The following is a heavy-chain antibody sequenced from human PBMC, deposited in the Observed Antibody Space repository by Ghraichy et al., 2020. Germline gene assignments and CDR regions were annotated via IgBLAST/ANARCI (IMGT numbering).Heavy chain of an antibody. CDR3: TKEVGTIWFDY. V-gene: IGHV3-43*01. Sequence: LSLTCAASGFTFDRYSIHWVRQAPGKGLEWVSLIGWDGKNTFYADSVKGRFTISRDNRKNVLYLQMNSLRPEDTALYYCTKEVGTIWFDYWGQGTLVTISS. D-gene: IGHD1-1*01. J-gene: IGHJ4*02. CDR2: IGWDGKNT. CDR1: GFTFDRYS.